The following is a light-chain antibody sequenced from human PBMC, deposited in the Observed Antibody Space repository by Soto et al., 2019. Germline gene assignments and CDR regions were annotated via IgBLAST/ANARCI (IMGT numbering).Light chain of an antibody. V-gene: IGKV3-15*01. CDR2: GAS. J-gene: IGKJ1*01. CDR3: QQYNNWPPWT. Sequence: EIVMTQSPATLSVSPGERASLSCRASQSVSSNLAWYQYTPGQAPRLLIYGASTRATGIPARFSGSESGTEFTLTISSLRSEDFAVYYCQQYNNWPPWTFGQGTKVEIK. CDR1: QSVSSN.